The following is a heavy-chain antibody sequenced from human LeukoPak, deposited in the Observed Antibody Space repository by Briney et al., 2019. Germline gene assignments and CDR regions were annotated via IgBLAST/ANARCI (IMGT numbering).Heavy chain of an antibody. V-gene: IGHV3-7*01. CDR2: INQHGSET. J-gene: IGHJ3*02. CDR1: EFTFTNYL. Sequence: PGGSLRFSCIASEFTFTNYLMSWVRQAPGKGLEWVAYINQHGSETFYVDSVKGRFTISRDNTQNSLYLQMNSLRPEDTALYYCVRDAGYSGYMINDIWGQGTMVTVSS. CDR3: VRDAGYSGYMINDI. D-gene: IGHD5-12*01.